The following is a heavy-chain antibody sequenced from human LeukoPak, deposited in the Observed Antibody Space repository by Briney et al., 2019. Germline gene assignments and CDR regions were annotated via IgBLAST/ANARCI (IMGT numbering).Heavy chain of an antibody. Sequence: GGSLRLSCAASGFTFSKYWMLWVRQAPGKGLESVSRINTDGTVTTYADSVKGRFTVSRDNADNAMFLQMNSVRDEDAAVYYCATKQWLAPPPDSWGQGTPVTVSS. V-gene: IGHV3-74*01. CDR3: ATKQWLAPPPDS. CDR1: GFTFSKYW. J-gene: IGHJ4*02. CDR2: INTDGTVT. D-gene: IGHD6-19*01.